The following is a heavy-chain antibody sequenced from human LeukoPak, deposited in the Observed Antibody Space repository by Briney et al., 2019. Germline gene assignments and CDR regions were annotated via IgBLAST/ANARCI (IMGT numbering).Heavy chain of an antibody. D-gene: IGHD3-9*01. CDR1: GFTFSSYW. Sequence: PGGSLRLSCAVSGFTFSSYWMNWVRQAPGKGLEWVSSISSSSSYIYYADSVKGRFTISRDNAKNSLYLQMNSLRAEDTAVYYCARGPERKYYDILTGYLNWYFDLWGRGTLVTVSS. CDR3: ARGPERKYYDILTGYLNWYFDL. V-gene: IGHV3-21*01. J-gene: IGHJ2*01. CDR2: ISSSSSYI.